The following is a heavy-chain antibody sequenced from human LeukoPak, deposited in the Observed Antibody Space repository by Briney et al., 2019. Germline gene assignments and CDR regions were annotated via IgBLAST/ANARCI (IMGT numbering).Heavy chain of an antibody. Sequence: KASETLSLTCAVYGGSFSGYYWSWIRQPPGKGLEWIGEINHSGSTNYNPSLKSRVTISVDTSKNQFSLKLSSVTAADTAVYYCARLMSLWFGNYYYYYMDLWGKGTTVTISS. D-gene: IGHD3-10*01. J-gene: IGHJ6*03. CDR3: ARLMSLWFGNYYYYYMDL. V-gene: IGHV4-34*01. CDR2: INHSGST. CDR1: GGSFSGYY.